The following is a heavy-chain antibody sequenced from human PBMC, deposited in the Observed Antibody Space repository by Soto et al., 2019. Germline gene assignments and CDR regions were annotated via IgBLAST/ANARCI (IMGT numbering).Heavy chain of an antibody. Sequence: TGGSLRLSCAASGITFSSHWMHWVRQAPVKGLVWVSRINSDGSSTSYADSVKGRFTISRDNAKNTLYLEMNSLRAEDTAVYYCARAYYDILTGYQYYFDYWGQGTLVTVSS. CDR3: ARAYYDILTGYQYYFDY. CDR2: INSDGSST. CDR1: GITFSSHW. V-gene: IGHV3-74*01. D-gene: IGHD3-9*01. J-gene: IGHJ4*02.